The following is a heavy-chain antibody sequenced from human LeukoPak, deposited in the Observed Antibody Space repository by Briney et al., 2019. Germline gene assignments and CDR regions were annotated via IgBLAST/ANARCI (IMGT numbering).Heavy chain of an antibody. CDR2: IYYTWRT. D-gene: IGHD3-3*01. CDR3: ARIPNVDFWRGQRPYFHH. Sequence: SETLSLTCAVSGDSINTSSYFWGWIREPPGKGLEGIGTIYYTWRTYYNPPLKSRVTFSVDTSKKQFSLKIYYLTAADTAVYYCARIPNVDFWRGQRPYFHHWGQGLLVTVSS. V-gene: IGHV4-39*07. CDR1: GDSINTSSYF. J-gene: IGHJ4*02.